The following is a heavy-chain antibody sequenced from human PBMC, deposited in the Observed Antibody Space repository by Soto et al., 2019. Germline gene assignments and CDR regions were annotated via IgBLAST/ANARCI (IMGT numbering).Heavy chain of an antibody. Sequence: SETLSLTCTVSGDSISSSNYFWGWIRQPPGKGLEWIGTIFYSGSTYYNPSLKSRVTISVDTSKKQFSLRLISVTAADTALYYCARRYGWLYFDYWGQGSLVTVSS. V-gene: IGHV4-39*01. CDR1: GDSISSSNYF. CDR2: IFYSGST. CDR3: ARRYGWLYFDY. D-gene: IGHD6-19*01. J-gene: IGHJ4*02.